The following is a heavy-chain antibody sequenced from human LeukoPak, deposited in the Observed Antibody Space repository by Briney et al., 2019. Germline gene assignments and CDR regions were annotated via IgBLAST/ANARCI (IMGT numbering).Heavy chain of an antibody. Sequence: GESLKISCKGSGYSFSSYWIDWVRQMPGKGLEWMGIIYPGDSDTRYSPSFQGQVAISADESISTAYLQWSSLKASDTAMYYCARHGTMANVPQHWGQGTLVTVSS. V-gene: IGHV5-51*01. CDR1: GYSFSSYW. D-gene: IGHD1-26*01. CDR2: IYPGDSDT. J-gene: IGHJ1*01. CDR3: ARHGTMANVPQH.